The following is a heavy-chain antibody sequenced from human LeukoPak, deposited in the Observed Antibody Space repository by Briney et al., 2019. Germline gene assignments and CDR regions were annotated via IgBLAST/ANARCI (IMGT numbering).Heavy chain of an antibody. J-gene: IGHJ6*03. CDR3: ARRDTAMDYGYYYYYMDA. CDR2: IKQDGSEK. Sequence: GGSLRLSCAASGFTFSSYWMSWVRQAPGKGLEWVANIKQDGSEKYYVDSVKGRFTISRDNAKNSLYLQMNSLRAEDTAVYYCARRDTAMDYGYYYYYMDAWGKGTTVTVSS. D-gene: IGHD5-18*01. V-gene: IGHV3-7*01. CDR1: GFTFSSYW.